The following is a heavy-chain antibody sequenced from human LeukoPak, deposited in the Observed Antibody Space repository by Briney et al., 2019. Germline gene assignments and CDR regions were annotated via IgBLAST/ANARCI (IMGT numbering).Heavy chain of an antibody. CDR1: GYTFTGYY. J-gene: IGHJ3*02. V-gene: IGHV1-8*02. Sequence: GASVKVSCKASGYTFTGYYMHWVRQAPGQGLEWMGWINPNSGNTGYAQKFQGRVTMTRNTSISTAYMELSSLRSEDTAVYYCARALPDDAFDIWGQGTMVTVSS. CDR2: INPNSGNT. CDR3: ARALPDDAFDI.